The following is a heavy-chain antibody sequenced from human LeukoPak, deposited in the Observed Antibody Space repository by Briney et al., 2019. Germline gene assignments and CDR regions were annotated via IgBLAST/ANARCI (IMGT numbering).Heavy chain of an antibody. J-gene: IGHJ3*02. CDR3: AREKTLITIFGVVIYDAFDI. V-gene: IGHV1-69*04. D-gene: IGHD3-3*01. CDR1: GGTFSSYA. CDR2: IIPILGIA. Sequence: WASVKVSCKASGGTFSSYAISWVRQAPGQGLEWMGRIIPILGIANYARKFQGRVTITADKSTSTAYMELSSLRSEDTAVYYCAREKTLITIFGVVIYDAFDIWGQGTMVTVSS.